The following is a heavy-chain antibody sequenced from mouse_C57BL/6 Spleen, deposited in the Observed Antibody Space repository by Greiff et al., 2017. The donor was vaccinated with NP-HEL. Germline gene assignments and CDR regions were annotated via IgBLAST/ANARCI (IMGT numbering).Heavy chain of an antibody. CDR3: ARDPGNYYYFDY. CDR2: ISDGGSYT. Sequence: EVKVVESGGGLVKPGGSLKLSCAASGFTFSSYAMSWVRQTPEKRLEWVATISDGGSYTYYPDNVKGRFTISRDNAKNNLYLQMSHLKSEDTAMYYCARDPGNYYYFDYWGQGTTLTVSS. D-gene: IGHD2-1*01. J-gene: IGHJ2*01. CDR1: GFTFSSYA. V-gene: IGHV5-4*01.